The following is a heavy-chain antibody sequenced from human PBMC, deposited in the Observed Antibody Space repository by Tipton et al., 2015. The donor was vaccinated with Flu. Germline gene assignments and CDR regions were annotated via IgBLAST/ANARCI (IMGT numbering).Heavy chain of an antibody. Sequence: TLSLTCTVSGGSISSSSYYWGWIRQPQGKGLEWIGSIYYSGSTYYNPSLKSRVTISVDTSKNQFSLKLSSVTAADTAVYYCARVPTGYLVDYWGQGTLVTVSS. J-gene: IGHJ4*02. CDR1: GGSISSSSYY. CDR2: IYYSGST. V-gene: IGHV4-39*07. CDR3: ARVPTGYLVDY. D-gene: IGHD1-14*01.